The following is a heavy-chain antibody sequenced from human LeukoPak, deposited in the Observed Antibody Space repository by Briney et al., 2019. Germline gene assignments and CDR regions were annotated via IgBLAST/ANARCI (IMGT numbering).Heavy chain of an antibody. V-gene: IGHV1-18*01. J-gene: IGHJ4*02. CDR3: ARDLSGVDTVNDY. Sequence: ASVKVSCKASGYTFSNYGITWVRQAPGQGLGWVGWISAYNGNTNYAQNLQGRVTMTTDTATSTAYMELRSLISDDTAVYYCARDLSGVDTVNDYWGQGTLVTVSS. D-gene: IGHD5-18*01. CDR1: GYTFSNYG. CDR2: ISAYNGNT.